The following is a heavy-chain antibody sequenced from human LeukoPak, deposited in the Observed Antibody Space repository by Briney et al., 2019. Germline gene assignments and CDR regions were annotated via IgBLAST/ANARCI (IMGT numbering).Heavy chain of an antibody. CDR1: GFTVSSNY. J-gene: IGHJ4*02. V-gene: IGHV3-66*01. Sequence: PGGSLRLSCAASGFTVSSNYMSWVRQAPGKGLEWVSLIYSGGNTYYADSVKGRFTISRDSSKNTLYLQMNSLRAEDTAVYYCARGLYCSGGSCFAYWGQGTLVTVSS. CDR3: ARGLYCSGGSCFAY. CDR2: IYSGGNT. D-gene: IGHD2-15*01.